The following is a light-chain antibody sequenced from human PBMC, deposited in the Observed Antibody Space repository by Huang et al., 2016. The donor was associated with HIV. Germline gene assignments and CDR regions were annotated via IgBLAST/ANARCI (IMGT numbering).Light chain of an antibody. J-gene: IGKJ3*01. CDR2: LGS. V-gene: IGKV2-28*01. CDR3: MQALQTPFT. Sequence: DIVMTQSPLSLPVTPGEPASISCRSSQSLLYSNGYNYLDWYLQKPGQSPQLLIYLGSNRASGVPDRCSGSGSGTDFTLKISRVEAEDVGVYYCMQALQTPFTFGPGTKVDIK. CDR1: QSLLYSNGYNY.